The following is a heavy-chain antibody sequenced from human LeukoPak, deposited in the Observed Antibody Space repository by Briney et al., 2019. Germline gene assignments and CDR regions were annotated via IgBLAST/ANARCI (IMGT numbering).Heavy chain of an antibody. Sequence: GGSLRLSCAASGFTVSSNYMSWVRQAPGKGLECISVIYSAGTSNYADSVKGRFTISRDISKNTVYLQMNSLRAEDTAVYYCARTPNYYYGSGNYYNDWGQGTLVTVSS. CDR3: ARTPNYYYGSGNYYND. CDR1: GFTVSSNY. D-gene: IGHD3-10*01. V-gene: IGHV3-53*01. CDR2: IYSAGTS. J-gene: IGHJ4*02.